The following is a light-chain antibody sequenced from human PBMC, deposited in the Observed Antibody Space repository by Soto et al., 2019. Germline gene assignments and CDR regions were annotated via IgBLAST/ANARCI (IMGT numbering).Light chain of an antibody. J-gene: IGKJ1*01. CDR2: NAS. V-gene: IGKV1-39*01. CDR3: LQSYTVPPT. CDR1: ESISTY. Sequence: DIPMTQSPSSLSAYVGDRVTITCRASESISTYLHWYQQKPGKAPKVLISNASRLQSGVPSRFSGSGSGTDCTLTIRGLQPEDSATYFCLQSYTVPPTFGQGTKVEI.